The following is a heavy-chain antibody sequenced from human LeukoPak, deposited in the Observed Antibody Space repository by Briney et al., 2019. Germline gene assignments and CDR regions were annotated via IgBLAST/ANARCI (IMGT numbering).Heavy chain of an antibody. V-gene: IGHV3-48*03. D-gene: IGHD3-22*01. J-gene: IGHJ4*02. CDR1: GFTFSSYE. Sequence: GGSLRLSCAASGFTFSSYEMNWVRQAPGKGLEWVSYISSSGSTIYYADSVKGRFTISRDNAKNSLYLQMNSLRAEDTAVYYCARDIRGYYYDSSGSAQGGVDYWGQGTLVTVSS. CDR2: ISSSGSTI. CDR3: ARDIRGYYYDSSGSAQGGVDY.